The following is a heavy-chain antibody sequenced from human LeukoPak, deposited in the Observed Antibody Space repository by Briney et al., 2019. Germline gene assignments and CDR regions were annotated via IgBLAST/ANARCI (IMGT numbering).Heavy chain of an antibody. J-gene: IGHJ2*01. CDR3: ARRVTFGGVIVPSYWYFDL. CDR1: NGSISPSY. Sequence: SETLSLTCTVSNGSISPSYWNWIRQPPGEGLEWIGYISYSGRINYNPSLNSRVIISVDTSKNQFSLKLRSVTAADTAVYYCARRVTFGGVIVPSYWYFDLWGRGTLVTVSS. CDR2: ISYSGRI. D-gene: IGHD3-16*01. V-gene: IGHV4-59*01.